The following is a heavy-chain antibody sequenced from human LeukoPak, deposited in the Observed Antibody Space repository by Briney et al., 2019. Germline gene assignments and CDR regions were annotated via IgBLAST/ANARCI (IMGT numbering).Heavy chain of an antibody. D-gene: IGHD5-18*01. CDR3: ARDLRVYNYGYSLDF. CDR1: GYTFTCYG. V-gene: IGHV1-18*01. Sequence: ASVQVSCKASGYTFTCYGISWVRQAPGQELYWLGCISDNNGNKHYAHKPQDRVTITTDTSTTTAYMELRSLRSDDTAVYYSARDLRVYNYGYSLDFWGQGTLVSVSS. CDR2: ISDNNGNK. J-gene: IGHJ4*02.